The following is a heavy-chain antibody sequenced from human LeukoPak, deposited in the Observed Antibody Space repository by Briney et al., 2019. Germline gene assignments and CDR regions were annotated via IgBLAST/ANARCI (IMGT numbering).Heavy chain of an antibody. CDR1: GGSISTYY. V-gene: IGHV4-4*09. CDR3: ARGKNYLGYFYYYYMDV. D-gene: IGHD1-7*01. CDR2: IYTSRST. J-gene: IGHJ6*03. Sequence: PSETLSLTCTVSGGSISTYYWSWIRQSPGKGLEWIGYIYTSRSTNYNPSLKSRVTISIDTSKNQFSLNLSSVTAADTALYYCARGKNYLGYFYYYYMDVWGKGTTVTVSS.